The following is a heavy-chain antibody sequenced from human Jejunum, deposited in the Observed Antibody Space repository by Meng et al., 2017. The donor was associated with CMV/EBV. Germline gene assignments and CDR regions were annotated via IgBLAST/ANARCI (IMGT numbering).Heavy chain of an antibody. J-gene: IGHJ2*01. Sequence: KASGYSFTAFYINWVRQAPGQGLEWVGWVDPHSGRTLYAQNFEDRVTMTSDTSINTAYMEMSGLTSDDTAMYYCARVWGNFHWYFDLWGRGTLVTVSS. V-gene: IGHV1-2*02. D-gene: IGHD7-27*01. CDR3: ARVWGNFHWYFDL. CDR2: VDPHSGRT. CDR1: GYSFTAFY.